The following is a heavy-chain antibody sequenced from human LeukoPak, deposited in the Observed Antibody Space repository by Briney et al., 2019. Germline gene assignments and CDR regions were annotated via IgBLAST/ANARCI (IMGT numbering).Heavy chain of an antibody. CDR1: GGSFSGYY. CDR2: INHSGST. CDR3: ARASLYSSSWSPYYYYGMDV. Sequence: SETLSLTCAVYGGSFSGYYWSWIRQPPGKGLEWIGEINHSGSTNYNPSLKSRVTISVDTSKNQFSLKLSSVTAADTAVYYCARASLYSSSWSPYYYYGMDVWGQGTTVTVSS. J-gene: IGHJ6*02. V-gene: IGHV4-34*01. D-gene: IGHD6-13*01.